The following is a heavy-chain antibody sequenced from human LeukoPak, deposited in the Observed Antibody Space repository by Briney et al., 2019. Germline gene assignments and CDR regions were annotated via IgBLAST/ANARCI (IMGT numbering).Heavy chain of an antibody. J-gene: IGHJ4*02. D-gene: IGHD2-21*01. CDR1: GFTFSSYA. CDR3: AKGAAGTLVGHYFDS. Sequence: PGGSLRLSCAASGFTFSSYAMSGVRQAPGKGLEWVSSISGSGGDTHYADSVKGRFSISRDNSKNTLYVQMNSLGAEDTAVYYCAKGAAGTLVGHYFDSWGQGTLVTVSS. CDR2: ISGSGGDT. V-gene: IGHV3-23*01.